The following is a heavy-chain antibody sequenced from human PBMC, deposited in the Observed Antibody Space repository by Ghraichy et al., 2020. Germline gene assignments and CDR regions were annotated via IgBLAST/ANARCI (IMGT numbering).Heavy chain of an antibody. J-gene: IGHJ5*02. D-gene: IGHD6-19*01. V-gene: IGHV3-23*01. CDR2: ISGSGGNT. CDR1: GFTFRNYA. CDR3: AKAGEQWLVQGNWFDR. Sequence: GGSLRLSCVGSGFTFRNYAMTWVRQAPGKGLEWVSGISGSGGNTHYLDSVKGRFTISRDNSKNTVHLQMNSLTAEDTAVYYCAKAGEQWLVQGNWFDRWGQGTLVTVSS.